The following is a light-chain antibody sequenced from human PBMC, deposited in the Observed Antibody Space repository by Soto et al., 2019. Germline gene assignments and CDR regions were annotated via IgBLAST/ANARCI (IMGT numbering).Light chain of an antibody. CDR2: AAS. CDR1: QGISNY. J-gene: IGKJ2*01. Sequence: DIPMTQSPSSLSASVGDRVTITCRASQGISNYLAWYQQKPGKVPKLLIFAASTLQSGVPSRFSGGGSGTDFTLTISSLQPDDVATYFCQEYDSAPHTFGQGTKLEIK. CDR3: QEYDSAPHT. V-gene: IGKV1-27*01.